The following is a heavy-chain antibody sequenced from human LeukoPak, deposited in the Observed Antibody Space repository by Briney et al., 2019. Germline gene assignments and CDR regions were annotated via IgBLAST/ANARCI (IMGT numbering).Heavy chain of an antibody. J-gene: IGHJ6*03. Sequence: SETLSLTCTVSGGSISSNSYYWSWIRQPAGKGLEWIGRIYTSGSTNYNPSLKSRVTISVDTSKNQFSLKLSSVTAADTAVYYCARVHTAMMKGYYYYYMDVWGKGTTVTISS. D-gene: IGHD5-18*01. V-gene: IGHV4-61*02. CDR3: ARVHTAMMKGYYYYYMDV. CDR2: IYTSGST. CDR1: GGSISSNSYY.